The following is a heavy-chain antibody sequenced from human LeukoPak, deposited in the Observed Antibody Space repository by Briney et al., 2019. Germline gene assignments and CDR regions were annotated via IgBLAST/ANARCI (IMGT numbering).Heavy chain of an antibody. CDR3: ARSPAGGYTVTTSRFDY. V-gene: IGHV4-34*01. CDR2: INHSGST. D-gene: IGHD4-11*01. J-gene: IGHJ4*02. CDR1: GGSFSGYY. Sequence: SETLSLTCAVYGGSFSGYYWSWIRQPPGKGLEWIGEINHSGSTNYNPSLKSRVTISVDTSKNQFSLKLSSVTAADTAVYYCARSPAGGYTVTTSRFDYWGQGTLVTVSS.